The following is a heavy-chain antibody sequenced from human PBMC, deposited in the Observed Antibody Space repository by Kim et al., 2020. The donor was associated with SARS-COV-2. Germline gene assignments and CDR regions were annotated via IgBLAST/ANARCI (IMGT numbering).Heavy chain of an antibody. V-gene: IGHV4-38-2*02. Sequence: SETLSLTCTVSGYSISSGYYWGWIRQPPGKGLEWIGSIYHSGSTYYNPSLKSRVTISVDTSKNQFSLKLSSVTAADTAVYYCARFITGDFDWSSGGWYFDLWGRGTLVTVSS. D-gene: IGHD3-9*01. CDR1: GYSISSGYY. CDR3: ARFITGDFDWSSGGWYFDL. CDR2: IYHSGST. J-gene: IGHJ2*01.